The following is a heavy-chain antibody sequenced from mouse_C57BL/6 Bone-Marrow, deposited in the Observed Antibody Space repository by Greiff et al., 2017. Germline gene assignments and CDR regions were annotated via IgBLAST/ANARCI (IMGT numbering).Heavy chain of an antibody. CDR2: INYDGSST. D-gene: IGHD2-2*01. Sequence: EVKVVESEGGLVQPGSSMKLSCTASGFTFSDYYMAWVRQVPEKGLEWVANINYDGSSTYYLDSLKSRFIISRDNAKNILYLQMSSLKSEDTATYYCAREWGGYEDAMDYWGQGTSVTVSS. CDR1: GFTFSDYY. CDR3: AREWGGYEDAMDY. V-gene: IGHV5-16*01. J-gene: IGHJ4*01.